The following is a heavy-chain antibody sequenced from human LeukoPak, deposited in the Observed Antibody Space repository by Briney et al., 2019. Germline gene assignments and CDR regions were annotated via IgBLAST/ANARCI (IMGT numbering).Heavy chain of an antibody. CDR2: VNSDGSTT. V-gene: IGHV3-74*01. J-gene: IGHJ4*02. CDR3: ARGYYSSSRIDN. D-gene: IGHD6-13*01. Sequence: PGGSLRLSCAASGFPCSNYWMHWVRQAPGKGLVWVSRVNSDGSTTNYADSVKGRFTISRDNAENTLYMRMNSLRPEDTAVYYCARGYYSSSRIDNWGQGTLVTV. CDR1: GFPCSNYW.